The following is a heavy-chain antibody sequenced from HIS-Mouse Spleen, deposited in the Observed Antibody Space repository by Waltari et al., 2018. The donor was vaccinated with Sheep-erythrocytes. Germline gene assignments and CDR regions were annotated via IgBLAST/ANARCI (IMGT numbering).Heavy chain of an antibody. V-gene: IGHV3-9*01. J-gene: IGHJ4*02. CDR1: GFSVEYYA. CDR3: AKDISRNIVVVPAAVGDY. CDR2: ISWNSGSI. D-gene: IGHD2-2*01. Sequence: EVQLVESGGGLVQPGMSLRPSCADSGFSVEYYAIHWGRQGPGKGLEWVSGISWNSGSIGYADSVKGRFTISRDNAKNSLYLQMNSLRAEDTALYYCAKDISRNIVVVPAAVGDYWGQGTLVTVSS.